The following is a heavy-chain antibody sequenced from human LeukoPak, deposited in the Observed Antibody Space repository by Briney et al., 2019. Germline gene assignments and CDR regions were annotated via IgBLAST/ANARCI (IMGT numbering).Heavy chain of an antibody. CDR2: IYYSGST. CDR1: GGSISSSSYY. V-gene: IGHV4-39*01. Sequence: PSETLSLTCTVSGGSISSSSYYWGWIRQPPGKGLEWIGSIYYSGSTYYNPSLKSRVTISVDTSKNQFSLKLSSVTAADTAVYYCARHLYYYDSSGYYLGYFDYWGQGTLVTVSS. J-gene: IGHJ4*02. D-gene: IGHD3-22*01. CDR3: ARHLYYYDSSGYYLGYFDY.